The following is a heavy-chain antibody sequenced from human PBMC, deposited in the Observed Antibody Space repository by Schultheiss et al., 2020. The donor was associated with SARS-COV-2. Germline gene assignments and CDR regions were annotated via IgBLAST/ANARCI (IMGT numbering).Heavy chain of an antibody. CDR1: GFTFSNYA. J-gene: IGHJ6*02. V-gene: IGHV3-30-3*01. D-gene: IGHD1-26*01. CDR2: ISYDGSNK. Sequence: GGSLRLSCSASGFTFSNYAMHWVRQAPGKGLEWVAVISYDGSNKYYADSVKGRFTISRDNSKNTLYLQMNSLRAEDTAVYYCARDRAAAVPGGGSYYQYYYYGMDVWGQGTTVTVSS. CDR3: ARDRAAAVPGGGSYYQYYYYGMDV.